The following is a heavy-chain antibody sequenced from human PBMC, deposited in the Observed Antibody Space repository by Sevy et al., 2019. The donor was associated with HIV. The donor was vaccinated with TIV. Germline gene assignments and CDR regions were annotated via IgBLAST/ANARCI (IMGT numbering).Heavy chain of an antibody. Sequence: GGSLRLSCAASGFNVSSNYMNWVRQAPGKGLEWVSVIYSGTNTYYADSVKGRFTISRDTSKNTLYLQMNSLRAGDTAVYYCARDRITYYYDSSGYYTSGYGMDVWGQGTTVTVSS. V-gene: IGHV3-53*01. J-gene: IGHJ6*02. CDR2: IYSGTNT. D-gene: IGHD3-22*01. CDR3: ARDRITYYYDSSGYYTSGYGMDV. CDR1: GFNVSSNY.